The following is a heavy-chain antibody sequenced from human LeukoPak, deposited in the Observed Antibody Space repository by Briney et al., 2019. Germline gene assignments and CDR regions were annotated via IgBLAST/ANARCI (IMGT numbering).Heavy chain of an antibody. CDR2: ISYDGSNK. CDR3: ARCRGDTYGYYFDY. D-gene: IGHD5-18*01. J-gene: IGHJ4*02. V-gene: IGHV3-30*01. Sequence: GGSLRLSCAASGFTFSSYAMHWVRQAPGKGLEWVAVISYDGSNKYYADSVKGRFTISRDNSKNTLYLQMNSLRAEDTAVYFCARCRGDTYGYYFDYWGQGNLVTVSS. CDR1: GFTFSSYA.